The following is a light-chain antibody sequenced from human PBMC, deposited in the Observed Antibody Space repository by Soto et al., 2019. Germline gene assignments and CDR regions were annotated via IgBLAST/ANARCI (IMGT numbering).Light chain of an antibody. J-gene: IGKJ4*01. Sequence: EIVMTQSPATLSVSPGERATLSCRASQSVSSNLAWYQQKPGQAPRLLIYGASTRATGIPARFSGSGSGTDFTLTISSLEPEDSAVYYCQQYNNRALTFGGGTKVDIK. CDR2: GAS. CDR1: QSVSSN. V-gene: IGKV3-15*01. CDR3: QQYNNRALT.